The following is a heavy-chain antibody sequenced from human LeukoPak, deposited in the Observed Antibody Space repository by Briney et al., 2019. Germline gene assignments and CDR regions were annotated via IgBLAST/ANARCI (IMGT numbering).Heavy chain of an antibody. D-gene: IGHD3-22*01. CDR3: ARDRNYYDSSGYYPPSYGMDV. CDR1: GYTFTNYY. J-gene: IGHJ6*02. V-gene: IGHV1-46*01. Sequence: ASVKVSCKASGYTFTNYYIHWVRQAPGQGLEWMGIINPSGGSTSYAQKFQGRVTMTRDTSTSTVYMELSSLRSEDTAVYYCARDRNYYDSSGYYPPSYGMDVWGQGTTVTVSS. CDR2: INPSGGST.